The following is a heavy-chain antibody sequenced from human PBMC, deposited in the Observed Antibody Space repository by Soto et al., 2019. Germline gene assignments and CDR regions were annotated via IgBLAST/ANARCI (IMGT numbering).Heavy chain of an antibody. CDR3: ARVEAWELPSQYYYYYSGMDV. J-gene: IGHJ6*02. D-gene: IGHD1-26*01. Sequence: QVQLVESGGGVVQPGRSLRLSCAASGFTFSSYAMHWVRQAPGKGLEWVAVISYDGSNKYYADSVKGRFTISRDNSKNTLYLQMNSLRAEDTAVYYCARVEAWELPSQYYYYYSGMDVWGQGTTVTVSS. CDR1: GFTFSSYA. V-gene: IGHV3-30-3*01. CDR2: ISYDGSNK.